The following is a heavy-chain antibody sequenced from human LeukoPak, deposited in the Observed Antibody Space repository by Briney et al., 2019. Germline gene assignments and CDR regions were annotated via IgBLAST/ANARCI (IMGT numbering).Heavy chain of an antibody. CDR1: GFTFSRYW. CDR3: AGSYAENWFDP. CDR2: INSDGSST. V-gene: IGHV3-74*01. D-gene: IGHD3-16*01. Sequence: GGSLRLSCAASGFTFSRYWMHWVRQAPGKGLLWVSRINSDGSSTTYADSVKGRFTISRDNAKNTLYLQMNSLRAEDTAVYFCAGSYAENWFDPWGPGTLVTVSS. J-gene: IGHJ5*02.